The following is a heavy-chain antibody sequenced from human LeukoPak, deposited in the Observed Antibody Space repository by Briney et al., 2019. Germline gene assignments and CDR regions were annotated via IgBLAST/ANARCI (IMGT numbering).Heavy chain of an antibody. Sequence: GGSLRLSCAASGFTFSSNYMSRVRQAPGKGLEWVSVIYSGGSTYYADSVKGRFTISRDNSKNTLYLQMNSLRAEDTAVYYCSRKLDGSSWCFPSDYWGEGTLVTASS. CDR1: GFTFSSNY. CDR3: SRKLDGSSWCFPSDY. V-gene: IGHV3-66*02. J-gene: IGHJ4*02. D-gene: IGHD6-13*01. CDR2: IYSGGST.